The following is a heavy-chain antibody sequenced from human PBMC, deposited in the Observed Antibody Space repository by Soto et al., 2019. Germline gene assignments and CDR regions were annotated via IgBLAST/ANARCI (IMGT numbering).Heavy chain of an antibody. J-gene: IGHJ6*02. CDR1: GFTFSSYS. V-gene: IGHV3-21*01. Sequence: GSLRLSCAASGFTFSSYSMNWVRHSPVNGLEWVSSISSSSSYIYYADSVKGRFTISRDNAKNSLYLQMNSLRAEDTAVYYCAAIVATMRYYYYGMDVWGQGTTVTVSS. CDR3: AAIVATMRYYYYGMDV. D-gene: IGHD3-22*01. CDR2: ISSSSSYI.